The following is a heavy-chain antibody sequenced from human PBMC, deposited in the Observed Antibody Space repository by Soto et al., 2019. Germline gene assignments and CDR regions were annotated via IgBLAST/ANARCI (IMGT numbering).Heavy chain of an antibody. Sequence: QITLKESGPTLVKPTQTLTLTCTFSGFSLSTSGVGVGWIRQPPGKALEWLALIYWDDDKRYSPSLKSRLTITKDTSKNQVVLTMTNMDPVDTATYYCAPAHLEDDGESNWFDPWGQGTLVTVSS. V-gene: IGHV2-5*02. CDR3: APAHLEDDGESNWFDP. CDR2: IYWDDDK. CDR1: GFSLSTSGVG. D-gene: IGHD4-17*01. J-gene: IGHJ5*02.